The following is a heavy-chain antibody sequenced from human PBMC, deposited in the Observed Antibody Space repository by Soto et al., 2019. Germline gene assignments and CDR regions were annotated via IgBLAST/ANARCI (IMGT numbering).Heavy chain of an antibody. D-gene: IGHD2-15*01. CDR2: IIPILGIA. CDR1: GGTFSSYT. CDR3: ATEPLGYCSGGSCSEYFQH. V-gene: IGHV1-69*02. Sequence: QVQLVQSGAEVKKPGSSVKVSCKASGGTFSSYTISWVRQAPGQGLECMGRIIPILGIANYAQKFQGRVTITADKSTSTAYMELSSLRSEDTAVYYCATEPLGYCSGGSCSEYFQHWGQGTLVTVSS. J-gene: IGHJ1*01.